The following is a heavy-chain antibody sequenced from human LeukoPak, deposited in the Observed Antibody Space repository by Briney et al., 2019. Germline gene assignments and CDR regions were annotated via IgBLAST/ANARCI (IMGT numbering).Heavy chain of an antibody. V-gene: IGHV3-7*01. D-gene: IGHD6-6*01. CDR2: IKQDGSEK. Sequence: GGSLRLSCAASGFTFSSYWMSWVRQAPGKGLEWVANIKQDGSEKYYVDSVKGRFTISRDNAKNSLYLQMNSLRAEDTAVYYCARESIEYSSSRGAFDIWGQGTMVTVSS. J-gene: IGHJ3*02. CDR1: GFTFSSYW. CDR3: ARESIEYSSSRGAFDI.